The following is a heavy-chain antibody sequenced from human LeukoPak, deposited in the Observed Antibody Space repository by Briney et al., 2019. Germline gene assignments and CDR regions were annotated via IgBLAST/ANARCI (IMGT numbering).Heavy chain of an antibody. CDR2: ISGSGGST. J-gene: IGHJ5*02. V-gene: IGHV3-23*01. Sequence: PGGSLRLSCAASGFTFSSYAMSWVRQAPGKGLEWVSAISGSGGSTYYADSVKGRFTISRDNSKNTLYLQMNSLRAEDTAVYYCAKAIVWFGEKKPGPWGQGTLVTVSS. CDR1: GFTFSSYA. CDR3: AKAIVWFGEKKPGP. D-gene: IGHD3-10*01.